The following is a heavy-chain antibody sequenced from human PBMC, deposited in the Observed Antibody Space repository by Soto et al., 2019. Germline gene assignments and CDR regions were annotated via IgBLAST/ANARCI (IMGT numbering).Heavy chain of an antibody. CDR3: ARNSHGDFDY. CDR2: INTDGSST. CDR1: GFTFSSYW. Sequence: PGGSLRLSCAASGFTFSSYWMHWVLQAPGKGLVWVSRINTDGSSTSYADSVKGRFTISRDNAKNTLYLRMNSLRAEDTAVYYCARNSHGDFDYWGQGTLVTVSS. D-gene: IGHD4-17*01. J-gene: IGHJ4*02. V-gene: IGHV3-74*01.